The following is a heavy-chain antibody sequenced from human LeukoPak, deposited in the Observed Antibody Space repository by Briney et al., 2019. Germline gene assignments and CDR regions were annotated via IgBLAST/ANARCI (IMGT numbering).Heavy chain of an antibody. CDR3: AKVGHCPTTSCF. CDR1: GFTFSIYD. Sequence: PGGSLRLSCAASGFTFSIYDMSWVRQAPGEGLEWVSAIRGSGDGYGTYYADSVKGRFTISRDNSRNTLYLQMKSLRAEDTAVYYCAKVGHCPTTSCFWGQGTLVTVSS. D-gene: IGHD2-2*01. CDR2: IRGSGDGYGT. J-gene: IGHJ4*02. V-gene: IGHV3-23*01.